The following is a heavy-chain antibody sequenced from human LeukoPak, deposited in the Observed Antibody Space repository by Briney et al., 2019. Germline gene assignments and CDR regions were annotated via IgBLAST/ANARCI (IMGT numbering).Heavy chain of an antibody. CDR1: GGSISSGGYY. D-gene: IGHD6-13*01. V-gene: IGHV4-30-2*01. CDR3: ARDSGIAAAGH. CDR2: IYHSGST. Sequence: SETLSLTCTVSGGSISSGGYYWSWIRQPPGKGLEWIGYIYHSGSTYYNPSLKSRVTISIDRSKNQFSLKLSSVTAADTAVYYCARDSGIAAAGHWGQGTLVTVSS. J-gene: IGHJ4*02.